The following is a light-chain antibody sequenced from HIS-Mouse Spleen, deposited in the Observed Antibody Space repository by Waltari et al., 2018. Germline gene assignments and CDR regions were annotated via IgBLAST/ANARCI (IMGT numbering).Light chain of an antibody. CDR3: QQYNSYSYT. Sequence: DIQMTQSPSTLSASVGDRVTITCRASQSISSWLAWYQQKPGKAPKLLIYKASSLESGVLSRFSGSGSGTEFTLTISSLQPDDFATYYCQQYNSYSYTFGQGIKLEIK. V-gene: IGKV1-5*03. CDR2: KAS. CDR1: QSISSW. J-gene: IGKJ2*01.